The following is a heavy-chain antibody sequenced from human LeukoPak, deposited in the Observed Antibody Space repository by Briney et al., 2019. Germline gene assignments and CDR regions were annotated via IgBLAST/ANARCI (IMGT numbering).Heavy chain of an antibody. V-gene: IGHV3-30*18. CDR2: ISYDGSNK. J-gene: IGHJ5*02. CDR3: AKGSNYYDSSGYYWFDP. Sequence: GGSLRLSCAASGFTFSSYGMHWVRQAPGKGLEWVAVISYDGSNKYYADSVKGRFTISRDNSKNTLYLQMNSLRAEDTAVYYCAKGSNYYDSSGYYWFDPWGQGTLVTVSS. D-gene: IGHD3-22*01. CDR1: GFTFSSYG.